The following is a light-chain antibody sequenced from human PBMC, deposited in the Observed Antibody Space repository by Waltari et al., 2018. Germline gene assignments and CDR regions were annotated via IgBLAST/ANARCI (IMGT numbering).Light chain of an antibody. CDR1: HGVTNNF. Sequence: EIVLTQSPGTLSLSPGGRATLSCRASHGVTNNFLAWYQQKLGQGPRLLIYGAFLRATDVPDRFSGSVSGTDFTLTISRLEPEDFAVYFCHQYGGAPYTFGQGTKLEIK. J-gene: IGKJ2*01. CDR2: GAF. V-gene: IGKV3-20*01. CDR3: HQYGGAPYT.